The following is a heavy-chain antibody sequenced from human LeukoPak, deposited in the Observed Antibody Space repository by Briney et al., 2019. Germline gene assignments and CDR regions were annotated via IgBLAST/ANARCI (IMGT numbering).Heavy chain of an antibody. V-gene: IGHV4-4*07. CDR3: ARAPYYYDSSGYSRFPYYYYMDV. D-gene: IGHD3-22*01. CDR1: GGSISSYY. Sequence: SETLSLTCTVSGGSISSYYWSWIRQPAGKGLEWIGRIYTSGSTNYNPSLKSRVTMSVDTSKNQFSLKLSSVTAADTAVYYCARAPYYYDSSGYSRFPYYYYMDVWGKGTTVTVSS. CDR2: IYTSGST. J-gene: IGHJ6*03.